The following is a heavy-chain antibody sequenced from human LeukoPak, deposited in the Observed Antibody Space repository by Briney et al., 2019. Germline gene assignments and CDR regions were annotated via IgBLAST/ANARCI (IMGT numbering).Heavy chain of an antibody. J-gene: IGHJ4*02. CDR3: ARHRGPSLHSSGYFDY. D-gene: IGHD3-22*01. CDR2: ISYDGSNK. V-gene: IGHV3-30-3*01. Sequence: GGSLRLSCAASGFTFSSYAMHWVRQAPGKGLGWVAVISYDGSNKYYADSVKGRFTISRDNSKNTLYLQMNSLRTEDTAVYYCARHRGPSLHSSGYFDYWGQGTLGSVSS. CDR1: GFTFSSYA.